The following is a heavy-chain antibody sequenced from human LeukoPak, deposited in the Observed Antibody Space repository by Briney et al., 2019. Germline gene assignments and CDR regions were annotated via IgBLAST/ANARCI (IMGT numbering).Heavy chain of an antibody. D-gene: IGHD6-13*01. CDR1: GGSITTYY. V-gene: IGHV4-59*01. Sequence: SETLSLTCSVSGGSITTYYWSWIRQAPGKGLEWIGYVYYSGDTNYNPSLKSRVTISVDTSKSELSLRLNSVTAADTAVYYCARRTLGSSWFYDYWGQGTLVTVSS. CDR2: VYYSGDT. J-gene: IGHJ4*02. CDR3: ARRTLGSSWFYDY.